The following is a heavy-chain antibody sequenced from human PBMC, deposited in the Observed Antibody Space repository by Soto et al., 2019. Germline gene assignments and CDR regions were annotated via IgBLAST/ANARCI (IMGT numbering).Heavy chain of an antibody. CDR1: EFVCLDGR. J-gene: IGHJ6*02. CDR3: ARIVSNYYGSCSYYSDYYYYYGMSV. D-gene: IGHD3-10*01. CDR2: LNWLGGRT. Sequence: GGCLRQSCVAGEFVCLDGRLICIHQAPWKGRDCVAGLNWLGGRTGYADSVKGRFTICRGKAKTSLYLQMHMLRAEATGLYYCARIVSNYYGSCSYYSDYYYYYGMSVWGQGTTLTISS. V-gene: IGHV3-20*04.